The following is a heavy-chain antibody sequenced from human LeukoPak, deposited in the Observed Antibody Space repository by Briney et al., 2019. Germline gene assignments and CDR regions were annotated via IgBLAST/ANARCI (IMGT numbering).Heavy chain of an antibody. CDR1: GYSISSAYF. Sequence: SETLSLTCTVSGYSISSAYFWSWIRQPAGKGLEWIGRISSTGRTDYNPSLTSRVTISIDTSKNHFSMDLSSVTAADTAVYYCAKGAGPPWFDPWGQGTLVTVSS. CDR3: AKGAGPPWFDP. V-gene: IGHV4-61*02. CDR2: ISSTGRT. D-gene: IGHD6-19*01. J-gene: IGHJ5*02.